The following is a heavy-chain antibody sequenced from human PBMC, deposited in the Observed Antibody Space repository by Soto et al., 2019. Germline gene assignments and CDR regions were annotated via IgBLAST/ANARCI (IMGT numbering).Heavy chain of an antibody. V-gene: IGHV4-31*03. CDR3: ARVEAVAGKTAYYYYYMDV. Sequence: SETLSLTCTVSGGSISSGGYYWSWIRQHPGKGLEWIGYIYYSGSTYYNPSLKSRVTISVDTSKNTFSLKLSSVTAADTAVYYCARVEAVAGKTAYYYYYMDVWGKGTTVTVSS. CDR2: IYYSGST. D-gene: IGHD6-19*01. CDR1: GGSISSGGYY. J-gene: IGHJ6*03.